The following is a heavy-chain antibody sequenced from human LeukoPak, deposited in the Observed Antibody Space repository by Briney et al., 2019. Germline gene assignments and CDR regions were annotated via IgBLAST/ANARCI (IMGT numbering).Heavy chain of an antibody. CDR2: ISAYNGNT. D-gene: IGHD2-15*01. CDR3: ARVVVVGDNYFDY. CDR1: GYSFTSYA. V-gene: IGHV1-18*01. Sequence: ASVKVSCKASGYSFTSYAISWVRQAPGQGLEWMGWISAYNGNTDYAQKLQVRVTMTTDTPTSTAYMELRGLRSDDTAVCYCARVVVVGDNYFDYWGQGTLVTVSS. J-gene: IGHJ4*02.